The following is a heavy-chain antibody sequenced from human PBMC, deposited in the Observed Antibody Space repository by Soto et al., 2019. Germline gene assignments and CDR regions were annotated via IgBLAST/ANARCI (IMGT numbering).Heavy chain of an antibody. CDR2: MNPNSGNT. Sequence: ASVKVSCKASGYTFTSYDINWVRRATGQGLEWLGWMNPNSGNTGYAQKFQARVTMTRNTSIGTAYMELSSLRSEDTAVYYCASAIAVASTGFDYWGQGTLVTVSS. D-gene: IGHD6-19*01. J-gene: IGHJ4*02. V-gene: IGHV1-8*01. CDR3: ASAIAVASTGFDY. CDR1: GYTFTSYD.